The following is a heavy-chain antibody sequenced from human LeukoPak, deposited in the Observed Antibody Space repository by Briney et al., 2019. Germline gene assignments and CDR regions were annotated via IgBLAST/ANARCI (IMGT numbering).Heavy chain of an antibody. CDR3: AKEGVVAAFFDH. Sequence: PGGSLRLSCAASGFTFSRNGMTWVRQAPGKGLEWVSTISGSGAITYDADSVKGRFTISRDNSKNTLFLQMSSLRAEDTALYYCAKEGVVAAFFDHWGQGTLVSVSS. D-gene: IGHD2-15*01. CDR1: GFTFSRNG. CDR2: ISGSGAIT. J-gene: IGHJ4*02. V-gene: IGHV3-23*01.